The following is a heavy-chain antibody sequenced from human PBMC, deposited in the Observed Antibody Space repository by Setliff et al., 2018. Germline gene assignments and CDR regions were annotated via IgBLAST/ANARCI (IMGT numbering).Heavy chain of an antibody. D-gene: IGHD5-12*01. CDR2: IIPIFGTA. CDR1: GYSFSDYG. J-gene: IGHJ6*03. V-gene: IGHV1-69*13. CDR3: ASPVEMATIIDYYYYMDV. Sequence: ASVKVSCKASGYSFSDYGISWVRQAPGQGLEWMGGIIPIFGTANYAQKFQGRVTITADESTSTAYMELSSLRSEDTAVYYCASPVEMATIIDYYYYMDVWGKGTTVTVSS.